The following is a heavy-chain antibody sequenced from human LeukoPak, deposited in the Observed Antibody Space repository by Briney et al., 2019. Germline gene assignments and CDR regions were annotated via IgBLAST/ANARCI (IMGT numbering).Heavy chain of an antibody. Sequence: WASVKVSCKASGGTFSSYAISWVRQAPGQGLEWMGGIIPIFGTANYAQKFQGRVTITADKSTSTAYMELSSLRSEDTVVYYCASYYGSGSYYKRDGMDVWGKGTTVTVSS. CDR1: GGTFSSYA. CDR2: IIPIFGTA. CDR3: ASYYGSGSYYKRDGMDV. J-gene: IGHJ6*04. V-gene: IGHV1-69*06. D-gene: IGHD3-10*01.